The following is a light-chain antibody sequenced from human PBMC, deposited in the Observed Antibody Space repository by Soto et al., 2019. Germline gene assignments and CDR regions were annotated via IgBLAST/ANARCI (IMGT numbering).Light chain of an antibody. CDR3: LQNINFPCT. CDR2: AAS. Sequence: AIQMTQSPSSLSASVGDRVTITCRASQGITDDLGWYQQKPGKAPKLLIYAASSLQSGVPSRFSGSGSGTDFTLTITSLQTQDFATYYCLQNINFPCTFGLGTKVDIK. J-gene: IGKJ1*01. V-gene: IGKV1-6*01. CDR1: QGITDD.